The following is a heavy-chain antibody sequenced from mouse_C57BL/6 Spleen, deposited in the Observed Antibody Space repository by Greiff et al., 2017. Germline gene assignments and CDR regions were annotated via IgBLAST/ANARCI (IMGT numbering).Heavy chain of an antibody. CDR1: GYTFTSYG. CDR3: ARRDYDDSRYAMDY. V-gene: IGHV1-81*01. J-gene: IGHJ4*01. Sequence: VQLQQSGAELARPGASVKLSCKASGYTFTSYGISWVKQRTGQGLEWIGEIYPRSGNTYYNEKFKGKATLTADKSSSTAYMELRSLTSEDSAVYFGARRDYDDSRYAMDYWGQGTSVTVSS. D-gene: IGHD2-4*01. CDR2: IYPRSGNT.